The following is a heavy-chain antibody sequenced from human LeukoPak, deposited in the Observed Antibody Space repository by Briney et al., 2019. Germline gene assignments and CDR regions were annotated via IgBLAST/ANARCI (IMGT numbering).Heavy chain of an antibody. CDR3: AELGITMIGGV. V-gene: IGHV3-48*03. CDR2: ISWNSGSI. J-gene: IGHJ6*04. D-gene: IGHD3-10*02. CDR1: GFTFSSYE. Sequence: GGSLRLSCAAPGFTFSSYEMNWVRQAPGKGLEWVSGISWNSGSIGYADSVKGRFTISRDNAKNSLYLQMNSLRAEDTAVYYCAELGITMIGGVWGKGTTVTISS.